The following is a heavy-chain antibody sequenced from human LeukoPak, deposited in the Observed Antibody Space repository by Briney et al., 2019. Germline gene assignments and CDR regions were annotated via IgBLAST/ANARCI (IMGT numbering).Heavy chain of an antibody. J-gene: IGHJ6*03. V-gene: IGHV4-34*01. CDR2: INHSGST. CDR3: ARGQVIVVPAARYYYYYMGV. CDR1: GGSFSGYY. Sequence: SETLSLTCAVYGGSFSGYYWSWIRQPPGKGLEWIGEINHSGSTNYNPSLKSRVTISVDTSKNQFSLKLSSVTAADTAVYYCARGQVIVVPAARYYYYYMGVWGKGTTVTVSS. D-gene: IGHD2-2*01.